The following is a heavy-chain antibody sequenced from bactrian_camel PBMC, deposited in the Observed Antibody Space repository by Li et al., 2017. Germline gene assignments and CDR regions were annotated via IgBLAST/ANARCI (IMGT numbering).Heavy chain of an antibody. CDR1: GYMFSVWC. J-gene: IGHJ4*01. Sequence: QVQLVESGGGSVQAGGSLRLSCQASGYMFSVWCMAWFRQTPGKEREGVAVILTGGGTTNYADSVKGRFAISQDNSKNTVYLQMNSLKPEDTAVYSCAANSFCVASNQALSVPQYNYRGQGTQVTVS. D-gene: IGHD3*01. CDR3: AANSFCVASNQALSVPQYNY. V-gene: IGHV3S53*01. CDR2: ILTGGGTT.